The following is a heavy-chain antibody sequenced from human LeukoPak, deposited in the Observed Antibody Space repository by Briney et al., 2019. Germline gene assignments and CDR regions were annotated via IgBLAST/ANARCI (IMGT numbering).Heavy chain of an antibody. CDR1: GYTFTNYY. J-gene: IGHJ4*02. Sequence: ASVKVSRKASGYTFTNYYIHWVRQAPGQGLEWMGIINPGGRSTSYAQKFQGRVTMTRDTSTSTVYMELSSLRSEDTAVYYCAREIGPIQLHLWGSAFDYWGRGTLVTVSS. CDR3: AREIGPIQLHLWGSAFDY. CDR2: INPGGRST. D-gene: IGHD5-24*01. V-gene: IGHV1-46*01.